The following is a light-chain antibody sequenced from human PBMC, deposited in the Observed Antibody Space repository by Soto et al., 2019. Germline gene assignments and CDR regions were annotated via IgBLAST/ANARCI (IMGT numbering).Light chain of an antibody. CDR2: DTS. CDR1: QGIGDT. Sequence: ETVMTQSPVTLSVSPGERATLSCRASQGIGDTLAWYQHKPGQTPRLLIYDTSTRATGIPDRFSGSGSGTDFTLTISSLQAEDVAVYYCQQYYSTPLTFGGGTKVDTK. V-gene: IGKV3D-15*01. CDR3: QQYYSTPLT. J-gene: IGKJ4*01.